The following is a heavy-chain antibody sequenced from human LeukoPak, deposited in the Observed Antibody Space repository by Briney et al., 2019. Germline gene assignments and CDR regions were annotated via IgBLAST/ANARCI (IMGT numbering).Heavy chain of an antibody. D-gene: IGHD6-13*01. CDR1: GGSISSYY. J-gene: IGHJ5*02. Sequence: PSETLSLTCTVSGGSISSYYWSWIRQPPGKGLEWIGYIYYSGSTNYNPSLKSRVTISVDTSKNQFSLKMSSLTAADTAVYYCARVYSSSHNWFDTWGQGTHVTVSS. CDR3: ARVYSSSHNWFDT. V-gene: IGHV4-59*12. CDR2: IYYSGST.